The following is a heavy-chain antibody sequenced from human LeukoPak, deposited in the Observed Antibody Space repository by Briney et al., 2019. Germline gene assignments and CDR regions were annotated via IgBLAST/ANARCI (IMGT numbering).Heavy chain of an antibody. J-gene: IGHJ4*02. CDR1: GYSISSGYY. D-gene: IGHD6-19*01. CDR2: IYHSGST. Sequence: PSETLSLTCTVSGYSISSGYYWGWIRQPPGKGLEWIGSIYHSGSTYYNPSLKSRVTISVDTSKNQFSLKLSSVTAADTAVYYCARVPLAGTGRGFDYWGQGTLVTVSS. CDR3: ARVPLAGTGRGFDY. V-gene: IGHV4-38-2*02.